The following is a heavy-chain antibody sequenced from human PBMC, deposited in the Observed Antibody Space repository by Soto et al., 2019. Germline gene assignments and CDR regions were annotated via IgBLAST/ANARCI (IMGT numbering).Heavy chain of an antibody. CDR1: GGSIRGYY. Sequence: SATLSLTCTVSGGSIRGYYWSWIRQSAGMGLEWIGRMHTSGSTNYNPFLKSRVTISVDMSKNQISLKLTSVTAADTALYYCVRASMPKAHFDSWGQGTLVTVSS. D-gene: IGHD2-2*01. J-gene: IGHJ4*02. CDR2: MHTSGST. V-gene: IGHV4-4*07. CDR3: VRASMPKAHFDS.